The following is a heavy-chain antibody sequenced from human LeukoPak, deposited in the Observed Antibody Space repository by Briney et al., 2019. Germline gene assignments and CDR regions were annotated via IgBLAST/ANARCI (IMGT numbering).Heavy chain of an antibody. CDR3: ARAGITLVRGVIIGGMDV. D-gene: IGHD3-10*01. J-gene: IGHJ6*04. CDR1: GGSISSYF. Sequence: SETLSLTCTVSGGSISSYFWSWTRRPPGKGLEWIGYIYYSGSTNYNPSLKSRVTISVDTSKNQFSLNLSSVTAADTAVYYCARAGITLVRGVIIGGMDVWGKGTTVTVSS. CDR2: IYYSGST. V-gene: IGHV4-59*01.